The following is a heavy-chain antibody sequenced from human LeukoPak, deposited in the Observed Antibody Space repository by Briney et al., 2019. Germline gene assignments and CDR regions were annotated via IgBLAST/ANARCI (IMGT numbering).Heavy chain of an antibody. CDR3: ARDPLYAAGWFDP. J-gene: IGHJ5*02. CDR2: TYYRSKWYN. V-gene: IGHV6-1*01. Sequence: PXRGXXXLXRTYYRSKWYNDYAVSVKSRITINPDTSKNQFSLQLNSVTPEDTAVYYCARDPLYAAGWFDPWGQGTLVTVSS. D-gene: IGHD2-2*01.